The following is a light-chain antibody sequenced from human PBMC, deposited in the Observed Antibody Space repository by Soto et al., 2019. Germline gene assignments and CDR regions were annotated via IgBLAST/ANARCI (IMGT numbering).Light chain of an antibody. CDR2: DDT. Sequence: YELTQPPSVSVALGQTARITCGGYNIGSKSVHWYQQMPGQAPVLVVYDDTDRPSGIPERFSGSISGNTATLTISRVAAGDEADYYCQVWDTSSNHDVFGAGTKVTVL. J-gene: IGLJ1*01. V-gene: IGLV3-21*02. CDR3: QVWDTSSNHDV. CDR1: NIGSKS.